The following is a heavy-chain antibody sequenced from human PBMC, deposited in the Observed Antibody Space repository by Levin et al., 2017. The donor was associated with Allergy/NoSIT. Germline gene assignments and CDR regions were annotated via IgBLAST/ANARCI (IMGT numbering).Heavy chain of an antibody. J-gene: IGHJ5*02. Sequence: SETLSLTCTVSGGSISSYYWSWIRQPPGKGLEWIGYIYYSGSTNYNPSLKSRVTISVDTSKNQFSLKLSSVTAADTAVYYCARVFGQTQTWGCSSTSCYTGWFDPWGQGTLVTVSS. CDR2: IYYSGST. V-gene: IGHV4-59*01. CDR3: ARVFGQTQTWGCSSTSCYTGWFDP. CDR1: GGSISSYY. D-gene: IGHD2-2*02.